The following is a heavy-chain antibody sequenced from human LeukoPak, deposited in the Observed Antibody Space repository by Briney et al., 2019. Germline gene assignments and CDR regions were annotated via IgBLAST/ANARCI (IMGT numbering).Heavy chain of an antibody. J-gene: IGHJ4*02. V-gene: IGHV4-38-2*01. Sequence: SQTLSLTCAVSGYSISSGYYWGWIRPPPGKGLEWIGSIYPSGSTYYNPSLKSRVTISVDPSKNHFSLELSSVTAADTAFYYCARAYCGGDCTRDYWGQGTLVTVSS. CDR2: IYPSGST. CDR3: ARAYCGGDCTRDY. CDR1: GYSISSGYY. D-gene: IGHD2-21*01.